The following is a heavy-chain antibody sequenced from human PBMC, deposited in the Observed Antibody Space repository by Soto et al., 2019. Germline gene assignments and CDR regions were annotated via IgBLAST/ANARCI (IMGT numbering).Heavy chain of an antibody. D-gene: IGHD1-26*01. J-gene: IGHJ4*02. Sequence: QVQLVQSGAEVKKPGSSVKVSCKASGGTFSSYAISWVRQAPGQGLEWMGGIIPIFGTANYAQKLQGRVTITADESTSTADMELSSLRSEDTAVYYCARRGHSGSFYFDYWGQGTLVTVSS. V-gene: IGHV1-69*01. CDR3: ARRGHSGSFYFDY. CDR1: GGTFSSYA. CDR2: IIPIFGTA.